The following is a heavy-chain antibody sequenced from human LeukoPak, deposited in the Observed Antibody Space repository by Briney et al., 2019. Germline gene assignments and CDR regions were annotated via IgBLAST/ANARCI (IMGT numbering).Heavy chain of an antibody. V-gene: IGHV3-21*01. CDR2: INQGTTHI. CDR3: AKDFPDGSRNWGFNY. J-gene: IGHJ4*02. D-gene: IGHD3-10*01. Sequence: GGSLTLSCVTSGFSFSTSAMNWVRQAPGKGLEWVSSINQGTTHIYYAGSVRGRFTISRDDARNSLYLQMYSLRAEDTAVYYCAKDFPDGSRNWGFNYWGQGTLVTVSS. CDR1: GFSFSTSA.